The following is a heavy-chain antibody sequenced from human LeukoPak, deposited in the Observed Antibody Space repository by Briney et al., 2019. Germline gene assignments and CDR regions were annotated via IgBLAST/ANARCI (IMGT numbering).Heavy chain of an antibody. CDR2: IYSSGGT. Sequence: SETLSLTCTVSGGSITSSNYYWGWIRQPPRKGLEWIGRIYSSGGTYYNSSLKSRVTISVDTSKNQFSLRLRSVTAADTAVYYCARHCVQYDFWSGPQGWFDPWGQGTLVTVSS. V-gene: IGHV4-39*01. CDR1: GGSITSSNYY. CDR3: ARHCVQYDFWSGPQGWFDP. J-gene: IGHJ5*02. D-gene: IGHD3-3*01.